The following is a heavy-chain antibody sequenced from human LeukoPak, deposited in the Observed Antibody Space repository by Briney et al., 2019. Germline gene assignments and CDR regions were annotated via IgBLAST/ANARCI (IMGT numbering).Heavy chain of an antibody. CDR3: AKLGGAPNYDFWSGYYDIADY. CDR2: ISGSGGST. D-gene: IGHD3-3*01. Sequence: PGGSLRLSCAASGFTFSSYAMSWVRQAPGKGLEWVSAISGSGGSTYYADSVKGRFTISRDNSKNTLYLQMNSLRAEDTDVYYCAKLGGAPNYDFWSGYYDIADYWGQGTLVTVSS. J-gene: IGHJ4*02. V-gene: IGHV3-23*01. CDR1: GFTFSSYA.